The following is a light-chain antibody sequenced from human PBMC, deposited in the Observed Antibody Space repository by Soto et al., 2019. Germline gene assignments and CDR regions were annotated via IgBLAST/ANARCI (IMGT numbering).Light chain of an antibody. Sequence: DIQITQSPSSVSSSVGERFTITCRASQSISSYLNWYQQKPGKAPKLLIYAASSLQSGVPSRFSGSGPGTDFTLTISSLQPEDFATYYCQQSYSTPWTFGQGTKVDIK. CDR2: AAS. J-gene: IGKJ1*01. CDR1: QSISSY. V-gene: IGKV1-39*01. CDR3: QQSYSTPWT.